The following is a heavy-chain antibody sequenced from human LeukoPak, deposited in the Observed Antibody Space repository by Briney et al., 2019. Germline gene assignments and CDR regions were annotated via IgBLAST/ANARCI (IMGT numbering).Heavy chain of an antibody. V-gene: IGHV1-69*06. CDR3: ARDPVPFWRDDYYYYYMDV. CDR1: GYTFTSYG. J-gene: IGHJ6*03. D-gene: IGHD3-3*01. CDR2: IIPIFGTA. Sequence: GAPVKVSCKASGYTFTSYGISWVRQAPGQGLEWMGGIIPIFGTANYAQKFQGRVTITADKSTSTAYMELSSLRSEDTAVYYCARDPVPFWRDDYYYYYMDVWGKGTTVTVSS.